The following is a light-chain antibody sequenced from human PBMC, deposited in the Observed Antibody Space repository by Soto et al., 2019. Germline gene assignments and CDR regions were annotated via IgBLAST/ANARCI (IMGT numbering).Light chain of an antibody. CDR3: QAWDTSTGVV. CDR2: EDD. V-gene: IGLV3-1*01. Sequence: SYELTQAPSMSVSPGQTANITCSGDKLGDKYVCWYQQKPGQSPVLVIYEDDSRPSGIPERFSGSNSGNTATLTISGTQALDEADYYCQAWDTSTGVVFGGGTKLTVL. J-gene: IGLJ2*01. CDR1: KLGDKY.